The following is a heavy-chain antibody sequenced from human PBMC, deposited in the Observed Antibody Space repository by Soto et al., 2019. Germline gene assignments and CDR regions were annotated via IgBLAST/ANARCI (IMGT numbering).Heavy chain of an antibody. CDR1: GFTFSNYA. Sequence: QVHLVESGGGVVQPGRSLRLSCAASGFTFSNYAMHWVRQAPGKGLEWVAVISYDGSDKYNANSVKGRFTISRDNSKNTLYLQMNSLRAEDTAVYDCARDTGPNGYNYYYFGMDVWGQGTTGTVSS. J-gene: IGHJ6*02. D-gene: IGHD5-18*01. V-gene: IGHV3-30-3*01. CDR2: ISYDGSDK. CDR3: ARDTGPNGYNYYYFGMDV.